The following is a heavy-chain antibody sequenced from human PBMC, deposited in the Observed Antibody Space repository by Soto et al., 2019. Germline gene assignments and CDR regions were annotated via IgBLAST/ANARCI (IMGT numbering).Heavy chain of an antibody. Sequence: GGSLRLSCAASEFSFSDAWMSWLRQSPGRGLEWIGHIKTKTDGDTTNYAAPEKDRFTISRDNANNTLYLQINNLKTEDTAVYYSKTGKFWGQGTLVTVSS. D-gene: IGHD3-10*01. CDR2: IKTKTDGDTT. CDR1: EFSFSDAW. CDR3: KTGKF. J-gene: IGHJ4*02. V-gene: IGHV3-15*01.